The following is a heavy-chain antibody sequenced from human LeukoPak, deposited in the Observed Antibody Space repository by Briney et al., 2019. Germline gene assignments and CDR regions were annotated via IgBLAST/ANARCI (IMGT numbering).Heavy chain of an antibody. CDR1: GYTFINYD. CDR2: MNSNSGNT. J-gene: IGHJ4*02. CDR3: TRGRGGTMVRGYIDY. Sequence: GASVKVSCKASGYTFINYDIMWVRQATGQGLEWMGWMNSNSGNTGYAQKFQGRVTMTRDTSMSTAYMELSSLRFEDTAVYYCTRGRGGTMVRGYIDYWGQGTLVTVSS. V-gene: IGHV1-8*01. D-gene: IGHD3-10*01.